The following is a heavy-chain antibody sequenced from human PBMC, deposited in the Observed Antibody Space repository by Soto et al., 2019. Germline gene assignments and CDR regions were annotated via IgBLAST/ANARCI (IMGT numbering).Heavy chain of an antibody. CDR1: GFTFSDYY. CDR3: VRAGGSSSRYVVY. CDR2: ISSSGSTI. D-gene: IGHD6-13*01. J-gene: IGHJ4*02. Sequence: VPLVESGGGLVKPGGSLRLSCAASGFTFSDYYMSWIRQAPGKGLECVSYISSSGSTIYYADSVKGRFTICRENAKNSLYLQMNSLRTEDTAVYYCVRAGGSSSRYVVYWGQGTMVTVSS. V-gene: IGHV3-11*01.